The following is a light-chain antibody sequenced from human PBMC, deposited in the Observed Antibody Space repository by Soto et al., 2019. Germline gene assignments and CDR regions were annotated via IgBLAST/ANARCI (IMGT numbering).Light chain of an antibody. V-gene: IGKV3-15*01. J-gene: IGKJ1*01. CDR1: QSVSSN. Sequence: EIVMTQSPATLSVSPGERATLSCRASQSVSSNLAWYQQKPGQAPRLLIYGASTRATGIPGRFSGSGSGTVFTLTISSLQSEDFAVYYCQQYNNWWTFGKGTKVEIE. CDR3: QQYNNWWT. CDR2: GAS.